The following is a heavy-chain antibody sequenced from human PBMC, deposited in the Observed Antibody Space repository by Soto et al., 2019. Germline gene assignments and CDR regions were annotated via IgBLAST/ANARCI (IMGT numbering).Heavy chain of an antibody. D-gene: IGHD1-1*01. CDR1: GYDFTTYG. Sequence: QVHLVQSGAEVKKPGASVKVSCKGSGYDFTTYGITWVRQAPGQGLEWMAWISAHNGNTDYAQKRXGXVTXTRDTSTSTAYMELRSLRSDDTAMYYCARGRYGDYWGQGALVTVSS. V-gene: IGHV1-18*01. J-gene: IGHJ4*02. CDR2: ISAHNGNT. CDR3: ARGRYGDY.